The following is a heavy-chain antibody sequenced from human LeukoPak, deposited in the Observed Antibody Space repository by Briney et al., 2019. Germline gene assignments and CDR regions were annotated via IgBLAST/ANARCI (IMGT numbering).Heavy chain of an antibody. CDR2: IYYSGST. Sequence: SETLSLTCTVSGGSISSYYWSWIRQPPGKGLERIGYIYYSGSTNYNPSLKRRVTISVDTSKNQFSLKLSSVTAADTAVYYCARDVGAATFDYWGQGTLVTVSS. J-gene: IGHJ4*02. V-gene: IGHV4-59*01. D-gene: IGHD1-26*01. CDR1: GGSISSYY. CDR3: ARDVGAATFDY.